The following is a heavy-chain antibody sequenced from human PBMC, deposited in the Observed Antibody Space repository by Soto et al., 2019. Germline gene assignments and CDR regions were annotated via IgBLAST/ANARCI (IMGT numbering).Heavy chain of an antibody. CDR2: INPNSGGT. Sequence: QVQLVQSGAEVKKPGASVKVSCKASGYTFTGYYMHWVRQAPGQGLEWMGWINPNSGGTNYAQKFQGWVTMTRDTSISTAYMELSRLRSDDTAVYYCARSAYSSGWHAPYYYYYYGMDVWGQGTTVTVSS. D-gene: IGHD6-19*01. J-gene: IGHJ6*02. V-gene: IGHV1-2*04. CDR1: GYTFTGYY. CDR3: ARSAYSSGWHAPYYYYYYGMDV.